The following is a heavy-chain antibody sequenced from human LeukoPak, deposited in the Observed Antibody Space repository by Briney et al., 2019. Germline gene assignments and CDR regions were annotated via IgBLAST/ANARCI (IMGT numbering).Heavy chain of an antibody. CDR2: INPNSGGT. CDR1: GYTFTGYY. Sequence: GASVKVSCKASGYTFTGYYMHWVRQAPGQGLEWMGWINPNSGGTNYAQKFQGRVTMTRDTSISTAYMELSRLRSDDTAVYYCARDRITMVRGVIVNPLGYWGQETLVTVSS. CDR3: ARDRITMVRGVIVNPLGY. V-gene: IGHV1-2*02. J-gene: IGHJ4*02. D-gene: IGHD3-10*01.